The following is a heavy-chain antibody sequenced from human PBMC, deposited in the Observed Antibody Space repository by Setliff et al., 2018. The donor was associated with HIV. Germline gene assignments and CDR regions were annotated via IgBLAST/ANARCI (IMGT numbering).Heavy chain of an antibody. CDR1: GESFSNYH. J-gene: IGHJ2*01. CDR3: ARDQRLPGVQPPYWYFDL. Sequence: SETLSLTCAVLGESFSNYHWNWFRQPPGGGLEWIGEISHSGNTDYNSSLKSRVTISVDTSKKQFSLEMRSLTAADTAIYYCARDQRLPGVQPPYWYFDLWGRGTLVTVSS. CDR2: ISHSGNT. V-gene: IGHV4-34*01. D-gene: IGHD2-2*01.